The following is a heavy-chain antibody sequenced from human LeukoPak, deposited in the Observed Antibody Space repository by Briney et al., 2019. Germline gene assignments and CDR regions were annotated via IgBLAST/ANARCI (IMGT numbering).Heavy chain of an antibody. CDR3: ARGRARDGSYPWFDS. V-gene: IGHV4-59*01. D-gene: IGHD3-16*02. Sequence: PSEILSLTCSVSGDSIGSYYWTWIRRSPGKGLEWIGYIYYGGSTNYSPSLKSRVSISVDTSNTQFSLQLRSVSAADTAIYYCARGRARDGSYPWFDSWGQGTLVTVSS. CDR2: IYYGGST. J-gene: IGHJ5*01. CDR1: GDSIGSYY.